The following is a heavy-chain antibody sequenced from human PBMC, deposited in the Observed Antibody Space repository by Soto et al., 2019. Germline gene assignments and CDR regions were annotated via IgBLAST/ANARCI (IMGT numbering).Heavy chain of an antibody. CDR2: IYYRGST. CDR3: ARIIRGVPSFGMDV. J-gene: IGHJ6*02. CDR1: GGSITSYH. Sequence: QVQLQESGPGLVKPSETLSLTCNVSGGSITSYHWTWIRQPPGKGLEGIGYIYYRGSTYYNPSLKSRVTISVDTSNDQFSLKLSSVTAADTAVYYCARIIRGVPSFGMDVWGQGTTVTVS. D-gene: IGHD3-10*01. V-gene: IGHV4-59*08.